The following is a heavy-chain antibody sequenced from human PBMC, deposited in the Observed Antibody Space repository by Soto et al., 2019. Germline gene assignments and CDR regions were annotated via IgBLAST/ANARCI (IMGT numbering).Heavy chain of an antibody. D-gene: IGHD2-21*02. CDR3: ANLQRNVGLLFYYYYGMDV. CDR1: GFTFSSYG. CDR2: ISYDGSNK. V-gene: IGHV3-30*18. Sequence: GGSLRLSCAASGFTFSSYGMHWVRQAPGKGLEWVAVISYDGSNKYYADSVKGRFTISRDNSKNTLYLQMNSLRAEDTAVYYCANLQRNVGLLFYYYYGMDVWGQGTTVTVSS. J-gene: IGHJ6*02.